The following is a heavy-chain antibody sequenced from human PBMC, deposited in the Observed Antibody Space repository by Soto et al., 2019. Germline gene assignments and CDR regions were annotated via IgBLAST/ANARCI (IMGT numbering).Heavy chain of an antibody. D-gene: IGHD6-13*01. Sequence: SETLSLTCTVSGGSISSSSYYWGWIRQPPGKGLEWIGSIYYSGSTYYNPSLKSRVTISVDTSKNQFSLKLSSVTAADTAVYYCARHAGSREYTVLAVWGKGTTVTVYS. CDR3: ARHAGSREYTVLAV. CDR2: IYYSGST. CDR1: GGSISSSSYY. J-gene: IGHJ6*04. V-gene: IGHV4-39*01.